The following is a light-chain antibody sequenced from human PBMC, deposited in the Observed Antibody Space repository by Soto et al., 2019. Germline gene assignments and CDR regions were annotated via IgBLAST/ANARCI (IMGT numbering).Light chain of an antibody. V-gene: IGLV2-18*02. CDR2: EVS. Sequence: ALTQPPSVSGSPGQSVTISCTGTSSDVGSYNRVSWYQQPPGTAPKLMIYEVSNRPSGVPDRFSGSKSGNTASLTISGLQAEDEADYYCSSYTSSSTFVFGGGTKLTVL. J-gene: IGLJ2*01. CDR1: SSDVGSYNR. CDR3: SSYTSSSTFV.